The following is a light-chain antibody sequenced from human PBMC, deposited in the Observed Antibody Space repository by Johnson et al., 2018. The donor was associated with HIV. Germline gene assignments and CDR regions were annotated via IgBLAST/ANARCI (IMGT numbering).Light chain of an antibody. V-gene: IGLV1-51*01. CDR1: SSNIGNNY. CDR3: GTWDSSLSAGV. J-gene: IGLJ1*01. Sequence: QSVFTQPPSVSAAPGQKVTISCSGSSSNIGNNYVSWYQQLPGTAPKLLIYDNNKRPSGIPDRFSGSKSGTSATLGITGLQTGDEADYYCGTWDSSLSAGVCGTGAKVTVL. CDR2: DNN.